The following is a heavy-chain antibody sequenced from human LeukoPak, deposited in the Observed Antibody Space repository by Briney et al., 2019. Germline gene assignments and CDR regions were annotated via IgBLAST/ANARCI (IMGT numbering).Heavy chain of an antibody. Sequence: SETLSLTCTVSGGSLSSYYWSWLRQPPGKGLEWIGYIYYSGSTNYNPSLTSRVTISVDTSKNQLSLKLSSVTAADTAVYYCANTAVAGRIGWFDRWGQGTLVTASS. D-gene: IGHD6-19*01. CDR3: ANTAVAGRIGWFDR. J-gene: IGHJ5*02. V-gene: IGHV4-59*01. CDR2: IYYSGST. CDR1: GGSLSSYY.